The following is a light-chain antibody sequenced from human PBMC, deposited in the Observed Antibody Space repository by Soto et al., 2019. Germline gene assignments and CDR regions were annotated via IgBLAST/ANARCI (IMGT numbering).Light chain of an antibody. J-gene: IGLJ1*01. Sequence: QSVLTQPASVSGSPGQSIAISCAGTSSDIGTYNHVSWYQQHPGKAPQLIIYEDINRPSGLSSRFSGSKSGNTASLTISGLQAEDEADYYCSSYTRSSTSCVFGTGTKVTVL. CDR1: SSDIGTYNH. CDR3: SSYTRSSTSCV. V-gene: IGLV2-14*01. CDR2: EDI.